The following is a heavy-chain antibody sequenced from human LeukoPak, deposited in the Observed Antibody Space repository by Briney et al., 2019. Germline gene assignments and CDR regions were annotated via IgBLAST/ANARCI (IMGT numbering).Heavy chain of an antibody. CDR1: GFTFSDHY. Sequence: PGGSLRLSCATSGFTFSDHYMDWVRQAPGKGLEWVSYISNGGGIIYYADSVKGRFTISRDSAKNSLYLQMNSLRAEDTAVYYCARGAFRWGQGTLVTVSS. CDR3: ARGAFR. CDR2: ISNGGGII. J-gene: IGHJ4*02. V-gene: IGHV3-11*04.